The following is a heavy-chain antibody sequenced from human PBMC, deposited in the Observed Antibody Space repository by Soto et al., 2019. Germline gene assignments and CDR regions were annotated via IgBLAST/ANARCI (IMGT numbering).Heavy chain of an antibody. J-gene: IGHJ6*02. V-gene: IGHV3-33*01. CDR2: IWYDGSNK. CDR3: ARYGGGGGMDV. D-gene: IGHD3-16*01. CDR1: GFTFSSYG. Sequence: QVQLVESGGGVVQPGRSLRLSCAASGFTFSSYGMHWVRQAPGKGLEWVAVIWYDGSNKYYADSVKGRFTISRDNSKNTVYLQMNSLRAEDKAVYYCARYGGGGGMDVWGQGTTVTVSS.